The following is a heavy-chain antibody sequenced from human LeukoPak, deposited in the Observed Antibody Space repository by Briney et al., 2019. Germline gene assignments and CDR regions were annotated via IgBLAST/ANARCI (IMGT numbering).Heavy chain of an antibody. D-gene: IGHD6-13*01. J-gene: IGHJ4*02. CDR3: AKESESSSWYYFDY. CDR2: ISYDGSNK. V-gene: IGHV3-30*18. Sequence: GGSLRLSCAASGFTFSNYAMSWVRQAPGKGLEWVAVISYDGSNKYYADSVKGRFTISRDNSKNTLYLQMNSLRAEDTAVYYCAKESESSSWYYFDYWGQGTLVTVSS. CDR1: GFTFSNYA.